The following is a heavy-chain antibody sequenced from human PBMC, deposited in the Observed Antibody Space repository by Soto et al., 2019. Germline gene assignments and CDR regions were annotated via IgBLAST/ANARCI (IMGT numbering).Heavy chain of an antibody. CDR3: ARNRRIQLWLSWFDP. J-gene: IGHJ5*02. V-gene: IGHV4-34*01. D-gene: IGHD5-18*01. CDR2: INHSGST. CDR1: GGSFSGYY. Sequence: KTSETLSLTCAVYGGSFSGYYWSWIRQPPGKGLEWIGEINHSGSTNYNPSLKSRVTISVDTSKNQFSLKLSSVTAADTAVYYCARNRRIQLWLSWFDPWGQGTLVTV.